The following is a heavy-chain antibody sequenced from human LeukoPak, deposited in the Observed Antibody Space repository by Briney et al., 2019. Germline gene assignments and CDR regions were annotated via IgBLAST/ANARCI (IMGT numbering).Heavy chain of an antibody. Sequence: NPSETLSLTCTVSGGSISSYYWSWIRQPPGKGLEWIGYIYYSGSTNYNPSLKSRVTISVDTSKNQFSLKLSSVTAADTAVYYCAREGLGGATSIDRAFDIWGQGTMVTVSS. CDR1: GGSISSYY. CDR2: IYYSGST. CDR3: AREGLGGATSIDRAFDI. D-gene: IGHD1-26*01. J-gene: IGHJ3*02. V-gene: IGHV4-59*01.